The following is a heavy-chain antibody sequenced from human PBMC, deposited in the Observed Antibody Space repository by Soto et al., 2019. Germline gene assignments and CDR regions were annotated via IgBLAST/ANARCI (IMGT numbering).Heavy chain of an antibody. D-gene: IGHD2-15*01. CDR2: IYYSGST. Sequence: SETLSLTCTVSGGSISSSSYYWGWIRQPPGKGLEWIGSIYYSGSTYYNPSLKSRVTISVDTSKNQFSLKLSSVTAADTAVYYCARHQYCSGGSCPPGHQTDYWGQGTLVTVSS. J-gene: IGHJ4*02. V-gene: IGHV4-39*01. CDR1: GGSISSSSYY. CDR3: ARHQYCSGGSCPPGHQTDY.